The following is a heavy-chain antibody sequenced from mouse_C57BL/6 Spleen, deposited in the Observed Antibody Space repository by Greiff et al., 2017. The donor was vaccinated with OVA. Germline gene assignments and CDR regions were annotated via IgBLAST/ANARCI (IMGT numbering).Heavy chain of an antibody. CDR3: ASIYYDYDGDFDY. J-gene: IGHJ2*01. D-gene: IGHD2-4*01. CDR2: IWTGGGT. V-gene: IGHV2-9-1*01. Sequence: VQLVESGPGLVAPSQSLSITCTVSGFSLTSYAISWVRQPPGKGLEWLGVIWTGGGTNYNSALKSRLSISKDNFKSQVFLKMNSLQTDDTARYYCASIYYDYDGDFDYWGQGTTLTVSS. CDR1: GFSLTSYA.